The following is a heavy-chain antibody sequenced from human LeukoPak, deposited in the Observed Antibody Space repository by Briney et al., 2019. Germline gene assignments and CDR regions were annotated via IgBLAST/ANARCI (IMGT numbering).Heavy chain of an antibody. CDR1: GFTVSSNY. Sequence: PGGSLRLSCAASGFTVSSNYMSWVRQAPGKGLEWVSVIYSGGSTYYADSVKGRFTISRHNSKNTLYLQMNSLRAEDTAVYYCARGGVTTVTFFDYWGQGTLVTVSS. J-gene: IGHJ4*02. CDR2: IYSGGST. D-gene: IGHD4-17*01. CDR3: ARGGVTTVTFFDY. V-gene: IGHV3-53*04.